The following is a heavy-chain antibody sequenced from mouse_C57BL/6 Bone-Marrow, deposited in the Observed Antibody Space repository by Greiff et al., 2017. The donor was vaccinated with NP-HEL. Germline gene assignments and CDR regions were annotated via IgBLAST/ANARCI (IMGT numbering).Heavy chain of an antibody. CDR3: ARSPLDGIAY. Sequence: QVQLQQPGAELVKPGASVKLSCKASGYTFTSYWMHWVKQRPGRGLEWLGRIDPNSGGTKYNEKFKSKATLTVNKPYSTAYMQLSSLTSEDSAVYYCARSPLDGIAYWGQGTLVTVSA. V-gene: IGHV1-72*01. J-gene: IGHJ3*01. CDR2: IDPNSGGT. CDR1: GYTFTSYW.